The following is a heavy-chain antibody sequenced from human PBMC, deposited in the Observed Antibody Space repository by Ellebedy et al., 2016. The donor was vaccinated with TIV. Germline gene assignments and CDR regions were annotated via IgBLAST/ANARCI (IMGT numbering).Heavy chain of an antibody. Sequence: MPSETLSLTCTVSGGSISSSNYYWGWIRQHPGKGLDWIGSIYYSGSTHYNQSLKSQGTMSVDTSKNQFYLKLTSVTAADTAVYYCAVGYSSGWTDYWGQGTLVTVSS. D-gene: IGHD6-19*01. CDR1: GGSISSSNYY. CDR3: AVGYSSGWTDY. V-gene: IGHV4-39*07. CDR2: IYYSGST. J-gene: IGHJ4*02.